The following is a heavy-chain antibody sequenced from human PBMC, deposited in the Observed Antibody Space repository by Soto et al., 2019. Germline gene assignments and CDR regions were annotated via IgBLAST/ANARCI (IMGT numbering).Heavy chain of an antibody. V-gene: IGHV3-23*01. CDR1: GFTFSSYA. CDR2: ISGSGGST. Sequence: GGSLRLSCAASGFTFSSYAMSWVRQAPGKGLEWVSAISGSGGSTYYADSVKGRFTISRDNSKNTLYLQMNSLRAEDTAVYYCAKDYYSSGWYRAEGGSDYYYYMDVWGKWTTVP. J-gene: IGHJ6*03. D-gene: IGHD6-19*01. CDR3: AKDYYSSGWYRAEGGSDYYYYMDV.